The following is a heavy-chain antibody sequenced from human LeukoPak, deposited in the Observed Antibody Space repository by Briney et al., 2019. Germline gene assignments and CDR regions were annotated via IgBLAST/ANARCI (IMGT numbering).Heavy chain of an antibody. D-gene: IGHD3-16*01. J-gene: IGHJ4*02. V-gene: IGHV3-23*01. CDR2: ISGSGGST. CDR3: ARIRWGSWKYDY. Sequence: GGSLRLSCAASGFTFGSHAMSWVRQAPGKGLEWVSAISGSGGSTYYADSVKGRFTISRDNSKNTLYPQMNSLRAEDTAVYYCARIRWGSWKYDYWGQGTLVTVSS. CDR1: GFTFGSHA.